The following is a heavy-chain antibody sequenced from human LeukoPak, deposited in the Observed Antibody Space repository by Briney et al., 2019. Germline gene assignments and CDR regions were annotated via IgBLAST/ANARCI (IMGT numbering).Heavy chain of an antibody. CDR1: GSTFTVYY. V-gene: IGHV1-2*02. Sequence: ASVKVSCKASGSTFTVYYMHWVRQAPGQGLERMVWINPNSGGTNYAQKFQGRVPMTRDTSISTAYMELRRLRSDDKAVYYCARKSDTIYSDVFDYWGQGTLVTVSS. CDR2: INPNSGGT. J-gene: IGHJ4*02. D-gene: IGHD4-17*01. CDR3: ARKSDTIYSDVFDY.